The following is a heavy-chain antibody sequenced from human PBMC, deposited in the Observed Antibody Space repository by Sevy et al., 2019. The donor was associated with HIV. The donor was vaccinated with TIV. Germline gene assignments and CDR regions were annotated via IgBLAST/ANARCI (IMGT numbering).Heavy chain of an antibody. Sequence: GGSLRLSCAASVFTFSSYAMSWVRQAPGKGLEWVSAISGSGGSTYYADSVKGRFTISRDNSKNTLYLQMNSLRAEDTAVYYCANDIVVVPAAIHFYYYGMDVWGQGTTVTVSS. J-gene: IGHJ6*02. V-gene: IGHV3-23*01. CDR3: ANDIVVVPAAIHFYYYGMDV. CDR1: VFTFSSYA. CDR2: ISGSGGST. D-gene: IGHD2-2*02.